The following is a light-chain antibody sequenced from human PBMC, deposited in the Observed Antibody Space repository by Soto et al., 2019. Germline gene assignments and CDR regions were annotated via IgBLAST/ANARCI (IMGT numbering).Light chain of an antibody. CDR2: DVS. Sequence: QSALTQPASVSGSPGQSITISCTGTSSDVGSYNHVSWYQHHPGKAPKLIIYDVSKRPSGVSNRFSGSKSGNTASLTISGLQAEDEADYYCCSYAGSSTYVFGTGTK. J-gene: IGLJ1*01. CDR3: CSYAGSSTYV. V-gene: IGLV2-23*02. CDR1: SSDVGSYNH.